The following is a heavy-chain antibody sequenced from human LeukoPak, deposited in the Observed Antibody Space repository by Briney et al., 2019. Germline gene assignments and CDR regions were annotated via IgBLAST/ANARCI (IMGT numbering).Heavy chain of an antibody. V-gene: IGHV3-23*01. J-gene: IGHJ6*03. CDR3: AKDGYDYYYYYMDV. Sequence: GGSLRLSCAASGFTFSSYAMSWVRQAPGKGLEWVSAISGSGGSTYYADSVKGRFTISRDNSKNTLYLQMNSLRAEDTAVYYCAKDGYDYYYYYMDVGGKGTTVTVSS. CDR1: GFTFSSYA. D-gene: IGHD1-1*01. CDR2: ISGSGGST.